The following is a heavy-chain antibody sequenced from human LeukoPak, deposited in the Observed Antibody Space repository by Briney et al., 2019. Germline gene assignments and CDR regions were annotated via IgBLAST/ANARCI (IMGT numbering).Heavy chain of an antibody. D-gene: IGHD5-18*01. CDR2: INHSGST. Sequence: SETLSLTCAVYGGSFSGYYWSWIRQPPGKGLEWIGGINHSGSTNYNPSLKSRVTISVDTSKNQFSLKLSSVTAADTAVYYCARGGLSGYSYGYYFDYWGQGTLVTVSS. J-gene: IGHJ4*02. CDR1: GGSFSGYY. V-gene: IGHV4-34*01. CDR3: ARGGLSGYSYGYYFDY.